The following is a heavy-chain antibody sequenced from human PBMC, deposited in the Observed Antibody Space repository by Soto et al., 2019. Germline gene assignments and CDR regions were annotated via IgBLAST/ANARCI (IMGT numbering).Heavy chain of an antibody. Sequence: DGQLVQSGGGLVQPGGSLRLSCAASGFSFSHYWLQWVRHAPGKGLVWVAHVDVDGSTTNYADYVGGRFTVSRDNAKNLLYLQKDSLRGDNTAVYYCVRDYQHAHFDFWGQGTLVTVSS. CDR1: GFSFSHYW. CDR2: VDVDGSTT. D-gene: IGHD2-2*01. J-gene: IGHJ4*02. V-gene: IGHV3-74*01. CDR3: VRDYQHAHFDF.